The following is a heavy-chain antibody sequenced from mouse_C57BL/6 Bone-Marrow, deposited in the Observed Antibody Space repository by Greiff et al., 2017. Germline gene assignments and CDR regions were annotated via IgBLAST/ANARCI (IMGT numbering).Heavy chain of an antibody. J-gene: IGHJ4*01. CDR3: EKFPSDYGGYYAFDY. Sequence: VQLQQPGAELVMPGASVKLSCKASGYTFTSYWMHWVKQRPGQGLEWIGEIDPSDSYTNYNQKFKGKSTLTVDKSSSTAYMQLSRLTSEDSAVYYCEKFPSDYGGYYAFDYGGQGTSVTVSS. V-gene: IGHV1-69*01. D-gene: IGHD2-4*01. CDR1: GYTFTSYW. CDR2: IDPSDSYT.